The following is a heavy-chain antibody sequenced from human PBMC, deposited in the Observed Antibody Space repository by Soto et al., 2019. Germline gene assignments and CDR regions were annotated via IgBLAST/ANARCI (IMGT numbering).Heavy chain of an antibody. Sequence: ASVKVSCKASGGTFSSYTISWVRQAPGQGLEWMGRIIPILGIANYAQKFQGRVTITADKSTSTAYMELSSLRSEDTAVYYCARVAGRGSGYDFYYFDYWGQGTLVTVSS. V-gene: IGHV1-69*02. J-gene: IGHJ4*02. CDR2: IIPILGIA. D-gene: IGHD5-12*01. CDR3: ARVAGRGSGYDFYYFDY. CDR1: GGTFSSYT.